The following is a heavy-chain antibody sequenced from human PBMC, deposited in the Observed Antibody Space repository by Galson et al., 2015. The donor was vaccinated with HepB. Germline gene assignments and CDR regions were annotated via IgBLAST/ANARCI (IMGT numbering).Heavy chain of an antibody. CDR1: GGSISSYY. CDR2: IYYSGST. Sequence: LSLTCTVSGGSISSYYWSWIRPPPGKGLGWIGYIYYSGSTNYNPSLKSRVTISVDTSKNQFSMKLSSVTAADTAVYYCASMVTGAGFDYWGQGTLVTVSS. D-gene: IGHD1-26*01. V-gene: IGHV4-59*08. CDR3: ASMVTGAGFDY. J-gene: IGHJ4*02.